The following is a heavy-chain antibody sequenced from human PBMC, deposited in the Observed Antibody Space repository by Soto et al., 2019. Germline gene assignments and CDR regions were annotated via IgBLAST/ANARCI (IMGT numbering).Heavy chain of an antibody. D-gene: IGHD6-13*01. J-gene: IGHJ4*02. Sequence: QVQLVESGGGVVQPGRSLRLSCAASGLTFSSYGMHCVRQAPGKGLEWVAVISYDGSNKYYADSVKGRFTISRDNSKTTLYLKMNSLRAEDTAVYYCAKDWPHSNSWYGAFGYWGQGTLVTVSS. CDR2: ISYDGSNK. CDR1: GLTFSSYG. CDR3: AKDWPHSNSWYGAFGY. V-gene: IGHV3-30*18.